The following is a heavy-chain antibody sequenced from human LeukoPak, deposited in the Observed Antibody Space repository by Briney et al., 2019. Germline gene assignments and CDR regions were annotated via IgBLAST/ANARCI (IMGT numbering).Heavy chain of an antibody. J-gene: IGHJ4*02. D-gene: IGHD3-22*01. CDR1: GGSISSYY. CDR3: ARTDSYYDSSGYWHYYFDY. Sequence: SETLPLTCTVSGGSISSYYWSWIRQPPGKGLEWIGYIYYSGSTNYNPSLKSRVTISVDTSKNQFSLKLSSVTAADTAVYYCARTDSYYDSSGYWHYYFDYWGQGTLVTVSS. V-gene: IGHV4-59*01. CDR2: IYYSGST.